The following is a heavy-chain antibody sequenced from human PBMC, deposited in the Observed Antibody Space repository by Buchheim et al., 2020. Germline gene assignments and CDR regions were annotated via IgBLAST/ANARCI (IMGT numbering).Heavy chain of an antibody. CDR3: ARGPTPYCSSTSCYMTPYYFDY. V-gene: IGHV3-48*03. CDR1: GFTFSSYE. D-gene: IGHD2-2*02. Sequence: EVQLVESGGGLVQPGGSLRLSCAASGFTFSSYEMNWVRQAPGKGLEWVSYISSSGSTIYYADSVKGRFTISRDNAKNSLYLQMSSLRAEDTAVYYCARGPTPYCSSTSCYMTPYYFDYWGQGTL. J-gene: IGHJ4*02. CDR2: ISSSGSTI.